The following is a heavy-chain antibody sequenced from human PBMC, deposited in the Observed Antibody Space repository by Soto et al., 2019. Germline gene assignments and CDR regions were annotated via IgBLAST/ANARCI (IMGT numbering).Heavy chain of an antibody. V-gene: IGHV4-31*03. CDR1: GGSISSGGYY. J-gene: IGHJ4*02. CDR2: IYYSGST. D-gene: IGHD4-17*01. CDR3: ARSPEATVTAFDY. Sequence: QVQLQESGPGLVKPSQTLSLTCTVSGGSISSGGYYWSCIRQHPGKGLEWIGYIYYSGSTYYNPSLKSRVTISVDTSKNQFSLKLSSVTAADRAVYYCARSPEATVTAFDYWGQGTLVTVSS.